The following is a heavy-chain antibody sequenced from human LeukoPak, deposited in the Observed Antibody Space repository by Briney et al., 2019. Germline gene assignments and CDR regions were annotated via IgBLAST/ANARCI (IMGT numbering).Heavy chain of an antibody. D-gene: IGHD2-21*01. CDR2: LYHGGST. V-gene: IGHV4-39*07. CDR1: GGSINSSSSY. CDR3: ARVQGDMGEGKGFDP. Sequence: SETLSLTCTVSGGSINSSSSYWGWIRQPPGRGLEWIGSLYHGGSTYYNPSLKSRVTASVDTSKNQFSLKLSSVTAADTAVYYCARVQGDMGEGKGFDPWGQGTLVTVSS. J-gene: IGHJ5*02.